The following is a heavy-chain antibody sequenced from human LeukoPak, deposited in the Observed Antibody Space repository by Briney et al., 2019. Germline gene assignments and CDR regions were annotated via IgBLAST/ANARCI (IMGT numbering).Heavy chain of an antibody. Sequence: ASVKVSCKASGYAFTSYGITWVRQAPGQGLEWMGWISAYSGNTNYAQRLQGRVTMTTDTSTSTAYMELRSLRSDDTAVYYCARVLGYCTNGVCLYGMDVWGQGTTVTASS. CDR3: ARVLGYCTNGVCLYGMDV. V-gene: IGHV1-18*01. CDR1: GYAFTSYG. J-gene: IGHJ6*02. D-gene: IGHD2-8*01. CDR2: ISAYSGNT.